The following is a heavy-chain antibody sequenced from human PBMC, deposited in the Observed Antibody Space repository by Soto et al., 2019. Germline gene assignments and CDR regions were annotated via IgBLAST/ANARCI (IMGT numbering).Heavy chain of an antibody. CDR1: GGSFSGYY. CDR3: ARKGTGELLRYYYFGMDV. CDR2: INHSGRT. J-gene: IGHJ6*02. D-gene: IGHD1-26*01. V-gene: IGHV4-34*01. Sequence: QVQLQQWGAGLLKPSETLSLTCAVYGGSFSGYYWSWIRQPPGKGLEWIGEINHSGRTNYNPSLKSRAAISVDTSKNQFSLKLSSVTAADTAVYYCARKGTGELLRYYYFGMDVWGQGTTVTVSS.